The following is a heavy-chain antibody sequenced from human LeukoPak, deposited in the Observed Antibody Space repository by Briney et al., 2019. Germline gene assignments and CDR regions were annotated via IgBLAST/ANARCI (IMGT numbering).Heavy chain of an antibody. Sequence: GGSLRLSCAGSGFTFSSNWMHWVRQAPGKGLVWVSRINSDGSSTSYADSVKGRFTISRDNAKNSLYLQMNSLRAEDTAVYYCATYSSLNRREFQYWGQGTLLTVSS. V-gene: IGHV3-74*01. J-gene: IGHJ1*01. D-gene: IGHD3-22*01. CDR1: GFTFSSNW. CDR3: ATYSSLNRREFQY. CDR2: INSDGSST.